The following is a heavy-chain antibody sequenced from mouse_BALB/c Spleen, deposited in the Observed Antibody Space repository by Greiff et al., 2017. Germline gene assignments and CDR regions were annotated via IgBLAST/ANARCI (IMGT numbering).Heavy chain of an antibody. CDR1: GFTFSSYG. V-gene: IGHV5-6*02. J-gene: IGHJ4*01. CDR3: ARRETSAMDY. D-gene: IGHD2-13*01. CDR2: ISSGGSYT. Sequence: DVQLVESGGDLVKPGGSLKLSCAASGFTFSSYGMSWVRQTPDKRLEWVATISSGGSYTYYPDSVKGRFTISRDNAKNTLYLQMSSLKSEDTAMYYCARRETSAMDYWGQGTSVTVSS.